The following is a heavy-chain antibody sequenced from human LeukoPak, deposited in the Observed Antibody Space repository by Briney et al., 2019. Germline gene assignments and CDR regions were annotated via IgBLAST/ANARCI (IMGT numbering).Heavy chain of an antibody. Sequence: PGGSLRLSCAASGFTFSSYAMSWVRQAPGKGLEWVSAISGSGGSTYHADSVKGRFTISRDNSKNTLYLQMNSLRAEDTAVYYCAKDGSGNYVEEPFDYWGQGTLVTVSS. CDR1: GFTFSSYA. V-gene: IGHV3-23*01. CDR2: ISGSGGST. D-gene: IGHD3-10*01. J-gene: IGHJ4*02. CDR3: AKDGSGNYVEEPFDY.